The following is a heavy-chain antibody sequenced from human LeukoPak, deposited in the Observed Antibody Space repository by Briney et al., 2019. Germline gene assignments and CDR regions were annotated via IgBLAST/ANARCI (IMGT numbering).Heavy chain of an antibody. CDR1: GFTFSSSG. CDR3: ARGNGYNSGYLDY. Sequence: GSLRLSCAPSGFTFSSSGMHWVRQAPGKGLEWVTVVWHDGSNKYYADSVKGRFTVSRDNSKNTLYLQKNSLRAEDTAVYYCARGNGYNSGYLDYWGQGTRVPVLS. CDR2: VWHDGSNK. D-gene: IGHD5-18*01. V-gene: IGHV3-33*01. J-gene: IGHJ4*02.